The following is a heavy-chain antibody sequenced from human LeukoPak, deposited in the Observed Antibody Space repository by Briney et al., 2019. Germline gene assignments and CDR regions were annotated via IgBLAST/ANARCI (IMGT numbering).Heavy chain of an antibody. CDR3: AKIGYGSGSSYYYYYGMDV. CDR2: ISYDGSNK. J-gene: IGHJ6*02. V-gene: IGHV3-30*18. CDR1: GFTFSSYG. D-gene: IGHD3-10*01. Sequence: PGRSLRLSCAASGFTFSSYGMHWVRQAPGKGLEWVAVISYDGSNKYYADSVKGRFTISRDNSKNTLYLQMNSLRAEDTAVYYCAKIGYGSGSSYYYYYGMDVWGQGTTVTVSS.